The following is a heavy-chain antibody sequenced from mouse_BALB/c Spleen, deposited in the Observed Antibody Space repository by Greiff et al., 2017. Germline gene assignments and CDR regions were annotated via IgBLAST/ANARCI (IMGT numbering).Heavy chain of an antibody. Sequence: VQLQQSGPELVKPGASVKISCKASGYSFTGYYMHWVKQSHVKSLEWIGRINPYNGATSYNQNFKDKASLTVDKSSSTAYMEHHSLTSEDSAVYYCARGGSGYEMDYWGQGTSVTVSS. CDR1: GYSFTGYY. V-gene: IGHV1-31*01. J-gene: IGHJ4*01. CDR2: INPYNGAT. CDR3: ARGGSGYEMDY. D-gene: IGHD3-1*01.